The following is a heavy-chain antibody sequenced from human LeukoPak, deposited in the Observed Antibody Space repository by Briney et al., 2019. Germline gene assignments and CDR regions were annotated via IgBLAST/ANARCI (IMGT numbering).Heavy chain of an antibody. D-gene: IGHD4-17*01. CDR1: GFTFSGFA. Sequence: GGSLRLSCAASGFTFSGFAMSWVRQAPGKGLEWVSGISGTGGSTYYADSVRGRFTISRDNSKNTLYLQMNSLRAEDTAVYYCAKFSDDYGDFFDYWGQGTLVTVSS. V-gene: IGHV3-23*01. CDR2: ISGTGGST. CDR3: AKFSDDYGDFFDY. J-gene: IGHJ4*02.